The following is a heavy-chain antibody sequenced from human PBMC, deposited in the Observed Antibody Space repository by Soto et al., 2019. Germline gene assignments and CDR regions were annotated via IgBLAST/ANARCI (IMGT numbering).Heavy chain of an antibody. CDR3: ARESGDWPLNWFDP. D-gene: IGHD2-21*02. V-gene: IGHV3-74*01. Sequence: PGGSRRRSWAASGFNFSNHLMHWVRQRPAEGLVWVSRITSDGKSKAYAESVKGRFAISRDNAKNTLYLQMNGLTAEDTAVYYCARESGDWPLNWFDPWGQGTLVTVSS. CDR2: ITSDGKSK. CDR1: GFNFSNHL. J-gene: IGHJ5*02.